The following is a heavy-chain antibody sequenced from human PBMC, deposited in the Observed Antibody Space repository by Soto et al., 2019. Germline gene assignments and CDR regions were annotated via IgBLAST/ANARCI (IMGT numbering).Heavy chain of an antibody. CDR2: ISAYNGNT. D-gene: IGHD3-9*01. Sequence: ASVKVSCNASGYTFTSYGISWVRQAPGQGPEWMGWISAYNGNTNYAQKLQGRVTMTTDTSTSTAYMELRSLRSDDTAVYYCAREAGYDILTGYEHYDAFDIWGQGTMVTRLL. J-gene: IGHJ3*02. CDR1: GYTFTSYG. CDR3: AREAGYDILTGYEHYDAFDI. V-gene: IGHV1-18*01.